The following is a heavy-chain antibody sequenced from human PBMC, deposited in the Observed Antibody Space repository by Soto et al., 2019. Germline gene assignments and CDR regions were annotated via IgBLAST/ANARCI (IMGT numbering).Heavy chain of an antibody. D-gene: IGHD5-12*01. Sequence: EVQLLESGGTLVQPGGSLRLSCAASGFTFSNYVMSWVRQAPGKGLEWVSGISGSGTSTYYADSVKGRFTISRDNAKNSLYLQMNSLRAEDTAVYYCASGYGVLRLFDYWGQGTLVTVSS. CDR3: ASGYGVLRLFDY. V-gene: IGHV3-23*01. CDR1: GFTFSNYV. J-gene: IGHJ4*02. CDR2: ISGSGTST.